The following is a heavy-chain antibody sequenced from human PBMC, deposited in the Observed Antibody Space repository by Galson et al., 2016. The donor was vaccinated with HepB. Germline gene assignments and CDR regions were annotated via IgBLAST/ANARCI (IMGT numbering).Heavy chain of an antibody. CDR3: AREYCNGGSCYPGVY. CDR1: GGSISSGSHY. D-gene: IGHD2-15*01. CDR2: IYTSGST. V-gene: IGHV4-61*02. J-gene: IGHJ4*02. Sequence: TLSLTCTVSGGSISSGSHYWSWTRQPAGKGLEWIGRIYTSGSTNYNPSLKSRVTISVDTSKNQFSLKLRFVTAADTAVYYCAREYCNGGSCYPGVYWGQGTLATVSS.